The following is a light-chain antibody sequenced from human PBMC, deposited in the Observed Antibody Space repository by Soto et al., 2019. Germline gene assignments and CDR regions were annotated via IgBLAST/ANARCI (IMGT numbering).Light chain of an antibody. CDR1: QSVSSY. V-gene: IGKV3-11*01. J-gene: IGKJ2*01. CDR2: DAS. Sequence: EIVLTQSPATLSLSPGERATLSCRASQSVSSYLAWYQQKPGQAPRLLISDASNRATGIPARFSGSGSGTDFPLTISSLDPEDFAVYYCQQRTNWPYTFGQGTKLEIK. CDR3: QQRTNWPYT.